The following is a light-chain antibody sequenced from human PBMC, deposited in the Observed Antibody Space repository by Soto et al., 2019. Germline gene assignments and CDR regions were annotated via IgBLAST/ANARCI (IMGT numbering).Light chain of an antibody. V-gene: IGKV1-12*01. CDR3: QQANSFPLT. CDR1: QGISRW. Sequence: DIQMTQSPSFVSASVEERVTITCRASQGISRWLAWYQQRPGKAPELLIYGASSLQSGVPSRSSGSGSGRDLTLTISSLQPEDFATYYCQQANSFPLTFGQGTRLEI. CDR2: GAS. J-gene: IGKJ5*01.